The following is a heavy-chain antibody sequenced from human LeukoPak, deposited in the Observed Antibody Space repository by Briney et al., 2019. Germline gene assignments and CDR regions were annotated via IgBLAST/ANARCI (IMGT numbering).Heavy chain of an antibody. CDR3: ARGIGWFGELLYSNSEALFDY. Sequence: GGSLRLSCAASGFTFSSYSMNWVRQAPGKGLEWVSSISSSSSYIYYADSVKGRFTISRDNAKNSLYLQMNSLRAEDTAVYYCARGIGWFGELLYSNSEALFDYWGQGTVVTVSS. D-gene: IGHD3-10*01. J-gene: IGHJ4*02. V-gene: IGHV3-21*01. CDR1: GFTFSSYS. CDR2: ISSSSSYI.